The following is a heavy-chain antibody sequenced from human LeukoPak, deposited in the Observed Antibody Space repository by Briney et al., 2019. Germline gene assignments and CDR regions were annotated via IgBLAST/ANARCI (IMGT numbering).Heavy chain of an antibody. CDR1: GGTFSSYA. CDR3: AGGLLTRAERPRYYYYMDV. CDR2: IIPIFGTA. Sequence: ASVKVSCKASGGTFSSYAISWVRQAPGQGLEWMGGIIPIFGTANYAQKFQGRVTITADESTSTAYMELSSLRSEDTAVYYCAGGLLTRAERPRYYYYMDVWGKGTTVTVSS. J-gene: IGHJ6*03. D-gene: IGHD7-27*01. V-gene: IGHV1-69*01.